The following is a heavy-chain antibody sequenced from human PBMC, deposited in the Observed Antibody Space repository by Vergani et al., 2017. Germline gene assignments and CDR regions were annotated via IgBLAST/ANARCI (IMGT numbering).Heavy chain of an antibody. Sequence: QVQLQQWGGGLLKPSETLSLTCVVNGGSFTSYHWTWIRQSPGEGLDWVGDIDHTGRPDYNPSLKSRLTMSVDKSRNHFSLTLNSVTATDTAIYFCARVNTETNGHLYYYYYMDVWCQGTAVTVS. CDR1: GGSFTSYH. J-gene: IGHJ6*03. CDR2: IDHTGRP. V-gene: IGHV4-34*01. CDR3: ARVNTETNGHLYYYYYMDV. D-gene: IGHD4-11*01.